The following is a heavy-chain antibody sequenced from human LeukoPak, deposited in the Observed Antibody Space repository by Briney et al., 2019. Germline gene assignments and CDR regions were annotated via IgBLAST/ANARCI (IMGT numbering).Heavy chain of an antibody. V-gene: IGHV3-23*01. CDR1: GFTFSSYA. Sequence: GGSLRLSCAASGFTFSSYAMTWVRQAPGKGLGWVSSISKSHGSTYYAGSVKGRFTISRDDSKNTVYLHMDSLRVEDTAIYYCARGALIPDFRGQGTLVTVSS. CDR3: ARGALIPDF. J-gene: IGHJ4*02. CDR2: ISKSHGST. D-gene: IGHD2-21*01.